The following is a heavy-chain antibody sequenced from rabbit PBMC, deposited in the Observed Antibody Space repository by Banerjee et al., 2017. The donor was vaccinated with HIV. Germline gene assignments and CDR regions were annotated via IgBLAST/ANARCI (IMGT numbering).Heavy chain of an antibody. CDR3: ARGGAGVSFNL. J-gene: IGHJ4*01. CDR2: IDPVFGST. D-gene: IGHD4-1*01. Sequence: QLKESGGGLVQPGGSLKLSCKASGFDFSTYYMSWVRQAPGKGLEWIGYIDPVFGSTYYASWVNGRFTISSHNAQNTLYLQLNSLTAADTATYFCARGGAGVSFNLWGQGTLVTVS. CDR1: GFDFSTYY. V-gene: IGHV1S7*01.